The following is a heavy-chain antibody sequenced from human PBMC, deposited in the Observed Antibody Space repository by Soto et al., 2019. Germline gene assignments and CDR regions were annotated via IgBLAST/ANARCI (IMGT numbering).Heavy chain of an antibody. J-gene: IGHJ4*02. V-gene: IGHV2-5*01. CDR3: ARGGYSYGWSRTFDY. Sequence: SGPTLVKPTQTLTLTCTFSGFSLSTSGVGVGWIRQPPGKALEWLALIYWNDDKRYSPSLKSRLTITKDTSKNQVVLTMTNMDPVDTATYYCARGGYSYGWSRTFDYWGQGTLVTVSS. CDR2: IYWNDDK. CDR1: GFSLSTSGVG. D-gene: IGHD5-18*01.